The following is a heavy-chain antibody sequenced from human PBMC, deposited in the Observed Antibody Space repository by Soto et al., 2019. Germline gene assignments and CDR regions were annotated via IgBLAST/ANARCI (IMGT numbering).Heavy chain of an antibody. V-gene: IGHV3-21*01. J-gene: IGHJ3*02. CDR3: ARGVRLELLDAFDI. Sequence: GSLRLSCAASGFTFSSYSMNWVRQAPGKGLEWVSSISSSSSYIYYADSVKGRFTISRDNAKNSLYLQMNSLRAEDTAVYYCARGVRLELLDAFDIWGQGTMVTVSS. CDR1: GFTFSSYS. CDR2: ISSSSSYI. D-gene: IGHD1-7*01.